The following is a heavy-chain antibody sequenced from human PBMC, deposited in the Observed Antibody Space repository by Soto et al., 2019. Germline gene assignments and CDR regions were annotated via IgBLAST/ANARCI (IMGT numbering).Heavy chain of an antibody. CDR2: IFHNGGT. D-gene: IGHD6-19*01. V-gene: IGHV4-38-2*01. CDR1: GYSITSGSY. Sequence: PWETLSLTCGVSGYSITSGSYWGWIRQPPGKGLEWIGNIFHNGGTYDNPSLRGRLTMSVDTSKNQFSLKLSSVTAADTAVYYRARRIAVAGTDYFDYWGPGTLVTVSS. J-gene: IGHJ4*02. CDR3: ARRIAVAGTDYFDY.